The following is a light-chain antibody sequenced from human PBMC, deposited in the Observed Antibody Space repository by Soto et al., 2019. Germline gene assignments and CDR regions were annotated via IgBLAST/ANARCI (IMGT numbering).Light chain of an antibody. J-gene: IGLJ2*01. V-gene: IGLV2-11*01. Sequence: QSALTQPRSVSGSPGQSVTISCTGTSSDVGGYNYVSWYQQHPGKAPKLMIYDVSKRPSGVPDRFSGSKSGNTASLTISGLQAEDEADYYCCSYAGSSRNVVFGGGTKLTVL. CDR3: CSYAGSSRNVV. CDR2: DVS. CDR1: SSDVGGYNY.